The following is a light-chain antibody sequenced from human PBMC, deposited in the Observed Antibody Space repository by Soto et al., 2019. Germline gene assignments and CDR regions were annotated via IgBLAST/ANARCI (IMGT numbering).Light chain of an antibody. CDR3: QQGYSTPIT. CDR2: AAS. CDR1: QSISSY. J-gene: IGKJ5*01. V-gene: IGKV1-39*01. Sequence: DIHMTQSPSSLSASVRDRVTITCLASQSISSYLNWFQQKPGKAPKLLIYAASTLQSGVPSRFSGSGSGTDFTLTVSSLQPEDFVTYYCQQGYSTPITFGQGTRLEI.